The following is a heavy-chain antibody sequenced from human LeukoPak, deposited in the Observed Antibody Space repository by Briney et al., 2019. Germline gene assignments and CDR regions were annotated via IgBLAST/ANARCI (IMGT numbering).Heavy chain of an antibody. Sequence: SETLSLTCTVSGGSISSYYWSWIRQPPGKGLEWIGYIYYSGSTNYNPSLKSRVTISVDTSKNQFSLKLSSVTAADTAVYYCVTTTIVVGDDAFDIWGQGTMVTVSS. V-gene: IGHV4-59*01. D-gene: IGHD2-21*01. CDR1: GGSISSYY. CDR2: IYYSGST. J-gene: IGHJ3*02. CDR3: VTTTIVVGDDAFDI.